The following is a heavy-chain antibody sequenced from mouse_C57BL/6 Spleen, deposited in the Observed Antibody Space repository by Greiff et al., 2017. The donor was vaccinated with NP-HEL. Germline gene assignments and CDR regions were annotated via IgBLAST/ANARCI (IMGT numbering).Heavy chain of an antibody. V-gene: IGHV5-6*01. CDR1: GFTFSSYG. Sequence: EVMLVESGGDLVKPGGSLKLSCAASGFTFSSYGMSWVRQTPDKSLEWVATISSGGSYTYYPDSVKGRFTISRDNAKNTLYLQMSSLKSEDTAMYYCARHEDYSNYVTTWFAYWGQGTLVTVSA. CDR3: ARHEDYSNYVTTWFAY. D-gene: IGHD2-5*01. CDR2: ISSGGSYT. J-gene: IGHJ3*01.